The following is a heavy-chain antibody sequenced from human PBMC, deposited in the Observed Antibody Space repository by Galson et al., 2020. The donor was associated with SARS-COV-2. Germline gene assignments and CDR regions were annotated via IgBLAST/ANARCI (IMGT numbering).Heavy chain of an antibody. Sequence: ASVKVSCKVSGNTFTSYDINWVRQATGQGLEWMGWMNFNSSNKAYAKKFQGRVTMTKNSSTSTAYMELSSLRSDDTAVYYCARGLRYNRAPLGVLYYVDFWGQGTLVTVSS. V-gene: IGHV1-8*01. CDR3: ARGLRYNRAPLGVLYYVDF. CDR2: MNFNSSNK. D-gene: IGHD1-20*01. J-gene: IGHJ4*02. CDR1: GNTFTSYD.